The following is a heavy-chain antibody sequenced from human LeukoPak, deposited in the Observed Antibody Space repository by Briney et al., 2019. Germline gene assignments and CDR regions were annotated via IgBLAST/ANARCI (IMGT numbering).Heavy chain of an antibody. D-gene: IGHD4-17*01. CDR2: IYYSGST. V-gene: IGHV4-39*07. Sequence: PSETLSLTCTVSGGSISSSSYYWGWIRQPPGKGLEWIGSIYYSGSTYYNPSLKSRVTISVDTSKNQFSLKLSSVTAADTAVYYCARDPASGDYGPFLVDYWGQGTLVTVSS. CDR3: ARDPASGDYGPFLVDY. CDR1: GGSISSSSYY. J-gene: IGHJ4*02.